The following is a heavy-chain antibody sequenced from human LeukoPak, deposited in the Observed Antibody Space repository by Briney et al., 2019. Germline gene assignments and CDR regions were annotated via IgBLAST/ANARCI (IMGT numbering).Heavy chain of an antibody. CDR3: PRTDDTIDY. J-gene: IGHJ4*02. Sequence: PSLTLSLTCTVYACTISSGHYYRHALRQPQGKSRMWIVYICYSESTYYNPSLKSRVTISVDQSKNQFSLKLNSVTAADTAVYYCPRTDDTIDYWRQGTLVTVSS. V-gene: IGHV4-30-4*01. CDR2: ICYSEST. CDR1: ACTISSGHYY.